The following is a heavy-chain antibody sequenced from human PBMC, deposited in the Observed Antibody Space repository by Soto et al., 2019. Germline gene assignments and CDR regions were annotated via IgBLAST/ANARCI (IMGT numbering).Heavy chain of an antibody. CDR2: IWNDGSNN. J-gene: IGHJ4*02. Sequence: QVQLVESGGGVVQPGRSLRLSCAASGFTFSSYGMHWVRQAPGKGLEWVAVIWNDGSNNYYAETVKGRITISRDNSKNTLYLQMTSLRAEGTAVYYCARTVATNPYYFDYWGQGTLDTVSS. D-gene: IGHD4-17*01. V-gene: IGHV3-33*01. CDR3: ARTVATNPYYFDY. CDR1: GFTFSSYG.